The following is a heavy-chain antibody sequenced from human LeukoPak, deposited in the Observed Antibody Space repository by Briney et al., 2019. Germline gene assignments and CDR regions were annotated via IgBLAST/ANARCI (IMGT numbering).Heavy chain of an antibody. D-gene: IGHD2-15*01. CDR3: TITGGSRRDYYYYFMDV. V-gene: IGHV3-49*04. Sequence: GGSVRLSCTASGFTFGDYAMSWVRQAPGKGLEWVCFIRSKHYGGTTECAPSVKGRFTISRDDSKSIAYLQMNSLKTEDTAVSYCTITGGSRRDYYYYFMDVWGKGTTVTVSS. CDR1: GFTFGDYA. CDR2: IRSKHYGGTT. J-gene: IGHJ6*03.